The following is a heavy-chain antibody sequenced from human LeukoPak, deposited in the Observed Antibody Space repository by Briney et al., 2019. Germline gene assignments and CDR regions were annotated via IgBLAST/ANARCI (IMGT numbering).Heavy chain of an antibody. CDR1: GGTFSNFA. D-gene: IGHD2-8*02. CDR2: IFPMFGTT. CDR3: ARDFFTEDCAAGRCRPDS. V-gene: IGHV1-69*05. J-gene: IGHJ4*02. Sequence: SVKVSCKASGGTFSNFAINWVRQAPGQGLQWMGRIFPMFGTTMYAQTFQGRISITTDESTTTAYINLSGLTTDDTAMYYCARDFFTEDCAAGRCRPDSWGQGSLVTVSP.